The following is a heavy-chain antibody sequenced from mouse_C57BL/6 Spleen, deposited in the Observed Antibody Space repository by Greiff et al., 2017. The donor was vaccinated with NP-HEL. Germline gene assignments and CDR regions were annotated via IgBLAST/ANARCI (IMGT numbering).Heavy chain of an antibody. V-gene: IGHV1-55*01. D-gene: IGHD1-1*01. Sequence: VQLQQPGAELVKPGASVKMSCKASGYTFSSYWITWVKQRPGKGLEWIGDIYPGSGSTNYNEKFKSKATLTVDKSSSTAYMQLSNLTSEDSAVYYCARRYYGSSPYAMDYWGQGTTVTVSS. CDR1: GYTFSSYW. CDR2: IYPGSGST. CDR3: ARRYYGSSPYAMDY. J-gene: IGHJ4*01.